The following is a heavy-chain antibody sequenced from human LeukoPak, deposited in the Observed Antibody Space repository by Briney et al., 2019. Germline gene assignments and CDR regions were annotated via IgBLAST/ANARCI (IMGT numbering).Heavy chain of an antibody. CDR2: IYPRDGST. CDR3: ARDQEGFDY. Sequence: ASVKVSCKTSGYSFTGYYIHWVRQAPGQGLEWMGMIYPRDGSTSYAQKFQGRVTVTRDTSTSTVHMELSGLRSEDTAVYYCARDQEGFDYWGQGTLVTVSS. CDR1: GYSFTGYY. V-gene: IGHV1-46*01. J-gene: IGHJ4*02.